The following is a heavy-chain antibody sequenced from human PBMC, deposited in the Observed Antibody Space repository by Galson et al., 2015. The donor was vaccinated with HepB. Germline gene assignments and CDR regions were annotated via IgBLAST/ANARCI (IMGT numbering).Heavy chain of an antibody. CDR3: ARIRFLEWLLQYYYYMDV. CDR1: GYTFTSYG. Sequence: SVKVSCKASGYTFTSYGISWVRQAPGQGLEWMGWISAYNGNTNYAQKLQGRVTMTTDTSTSTAYMELRSLRSGDTAVYYCARIRFLEWLLQYYYYMDVWGKGTTVTVSS. CDR2: ISAYNGNT. V-gene: IGHV1-18*01. D-gene: IGHD3-3*01. J-gene: IGHJ6*03.